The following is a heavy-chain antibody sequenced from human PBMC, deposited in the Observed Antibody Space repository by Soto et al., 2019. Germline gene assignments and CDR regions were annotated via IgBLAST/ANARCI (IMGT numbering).Heavy chain of an antibody. Sequence: EVQLVESGGGLVKPGGSLRLSCAASGFTFSSYSMNWVRQAPGKGLEWVSSISSSSSYIYYADSVKGRFTISRDNAKNSLYLRMNSLRAEDTAVYYCARDRYSSSLYYYYGMDVWGQGTTVTVSS. D-gene: IGHD6-6*01. CDR2: ISSSSSYI. CDR1: GFTFSSYS. CDR3: ARDRYSSSLYYYYGMDV. V-gene: IGHV3-21*01. J-gene: IGHJ6*02.